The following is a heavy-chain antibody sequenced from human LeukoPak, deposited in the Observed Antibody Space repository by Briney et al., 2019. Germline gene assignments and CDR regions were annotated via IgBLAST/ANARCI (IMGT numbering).Heavy chain of an antibody. CDR2: ISGIGDTT. CDR3: AKELTTERTPGVDS. D-gene: IGHD4-17*01. V-gene: IGHV3-23*01. Sequence: GGSLRLSCTASGFTFSSYSMSWVRQGPGTGLEWVSAISGIGDTTLYADSVKGRFTISRDNSKKTLYLQVNSLRAEDTAVYFCAKELTTERTPGVDSWGQGTLVTVSS. CDR1: GFTFSSYS. J-gene: IGHJ4*02.